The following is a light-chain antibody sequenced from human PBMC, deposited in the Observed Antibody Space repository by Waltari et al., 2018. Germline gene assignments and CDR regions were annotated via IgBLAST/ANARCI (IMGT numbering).Light chain of an antibody. Sequence: SYDLTQPPALSVSPGETATLTCSGENLESKFVYWYQQKAGQSPVLVVFQDNKRPSGIPERFSGSNSGSTATLIISGSQAMDEADYYCQAWDSGSYVVFGGGTKLTVL. CDR1: NLESKF. J-gene: IGLJ2*01. V-gene: IGLV3-1*01. CDR3: QAWDSGSYVV. CDR2: QDN.